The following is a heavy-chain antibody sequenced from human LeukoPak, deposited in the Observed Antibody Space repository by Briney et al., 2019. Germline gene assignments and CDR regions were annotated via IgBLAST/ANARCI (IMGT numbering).Heavy chain of an antibody. V-gene: IGHV3-21*01. J-gene: IGHJ4*02. D-gene: IGHD3-9*01. Sequence: GGSLRLSCAASGFTFSNYSMNWVRQAPGKGLEWVSSISSSSSYIHYADSVKGRFTISRDNAKNSLYLQMNSLRAEDTAVYYCARAGYDILTGYYSSVYWGQGTLVTVSS. CDR1: GFTFSNYS. CDR3: ARAGYDILTGYYSSVY. CDR2: ISSSSSYI.